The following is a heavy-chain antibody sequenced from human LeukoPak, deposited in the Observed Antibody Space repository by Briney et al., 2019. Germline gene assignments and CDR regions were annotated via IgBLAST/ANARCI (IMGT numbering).Heavy chain of an antibody. J-gene: IGHJ3*02. D-gene: IGHD5-18*01. CDR3: ATTGYRGFDI. CDR1: GGSISSYY. V-gene: IGHV4-59*01. CDR2: ISYSGST. Sequence: SETLSLTCTVSGGSISSYYWSWIRQPPGKGLEWIGYISYSGSTNYNPSLKSRVTISVETSKNQFSLKLSSVTAADTAVYYRATTGYRGFDIWGQGTMVTVSS.